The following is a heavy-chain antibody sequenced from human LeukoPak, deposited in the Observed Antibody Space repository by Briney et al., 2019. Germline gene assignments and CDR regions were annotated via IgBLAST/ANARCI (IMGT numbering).Heavy chain of an antibody. CDR2: IYYSGST. CDR3: AKSDGYGLIDY. CDR1: GGSISSSSYY. V-gene: IGHV4-39*01. Sequence: SETLSLTCTVSGGSISSSSYYWGWIRQPPGKGLEWIGSIYYSGSTYYNSSLKSRVTISIDTSKNQVSLKMSFVAAADTAVYYCAKSDGYGLIDYWGQGTLVTVSS. J-gene: IGHJ4*01. D-gene: IGHD2-21*02.